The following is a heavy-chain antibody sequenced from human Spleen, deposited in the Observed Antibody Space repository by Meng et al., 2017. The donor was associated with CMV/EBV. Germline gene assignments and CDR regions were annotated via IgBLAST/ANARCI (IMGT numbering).Heavy chain of an antibody. D-gene: IGHD3-3*01. V-gene: IGHV3-30-3*01. CDR2: ISYDGTDQ. CDR1: GFTFRTHS. J-gene: IGHJ4*02. CDR3: ARQSQIFPPYFDY. Sequence: GESLKISCLVSGFTFRTHSMYWVRQAPGKGLEWVALISYDGTDQKYADSVRGRFSVSRDNSKNTLDLQMTSLRTEETAIYYCARQSQIFPPYFDYWGQGALVTVSS.